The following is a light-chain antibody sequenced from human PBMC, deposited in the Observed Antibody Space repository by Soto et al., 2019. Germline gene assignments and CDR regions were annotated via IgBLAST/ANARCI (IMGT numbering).Light chain of an antibody. CDR3: MQGTHWPWT. CDR2: EVS. Sequence: DVVMTQSPLSLPVTLGQPASISCRSSQSLIHSDGSTYLDWFQQRPGQSPRRLIYEVSDRDSGVQDRCSGSGSGTDFTLKISGVEAEDVGVYYCMQGTHWPWTCGQGPEVEIQ. J-gene: IGKJ1*01. V-gene: IGKV2-30*02. CDR1: QSLIHSDGSTY.